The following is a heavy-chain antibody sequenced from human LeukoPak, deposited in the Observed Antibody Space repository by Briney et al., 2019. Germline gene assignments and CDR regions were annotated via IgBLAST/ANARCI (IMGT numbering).Heavy chain of an antibody. V-gene: IGHV1-2*02. CDR1: GYTFTGYY. Sequence: ASVKVSCKASGYTFTGYYMHWVRQAPGQGLEWMGWINPNSGGTNYAQNFQGRVTMTRDTSISTAYMELGRLRSDDTAVYYCASDMHYYDSRASDYWGQGTLVTVSS. CDR2: INPNSGGT. J-gene: IGHJ4*02. D-gene: IGHD3-22*01. CDR3: ASDMHYYDSRASDY.